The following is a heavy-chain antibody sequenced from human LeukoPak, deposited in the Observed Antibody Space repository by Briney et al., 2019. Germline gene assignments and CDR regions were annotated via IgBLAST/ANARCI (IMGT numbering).Heavy chain of an antibody. J-gene: IGHJ4*02. Sequence: GGSLRLSCAASGFTLSDYAMAWVRQAPGKGLEWVSTIDSSGANTHYADTVKGRFTISRDNSKNTLYLQMSSLRDDDTAVYYCAKDVGIIIADYWGQGTLVTVSS. CDR1: GFTLSDYA. D-gene: IGHD3-10*01. CDR2: IDSSGANT. V-gene: IGHV3-23*01. CDR3: AKDVGIIIADY.